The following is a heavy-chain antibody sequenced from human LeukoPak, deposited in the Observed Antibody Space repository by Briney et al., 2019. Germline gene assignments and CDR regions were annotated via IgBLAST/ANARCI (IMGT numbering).Heavy chain of an antibody. D-gene: IGHD6-19*01. CDR2: ISSSSRTI. CDR1: GFTFSSYR. J-gene: IGHJ4*02. Sequence: GGSLRLSCAASGFTFSSYRMNWVRQAPGKGLEWVSYISSSSRTIYYADSVKGRFTISRDNAKNSLYLQMNSLRAEDTAVYYCARDSSGWYNPYWGQGTLVTVSS. CDR3: ARDSSGWYNPY. V-gene: IGHV3-48*01.